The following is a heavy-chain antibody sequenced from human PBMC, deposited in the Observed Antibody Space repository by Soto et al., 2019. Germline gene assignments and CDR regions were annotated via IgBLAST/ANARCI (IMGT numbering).Heavy chain of an antibody. Sequence: GGSRRLSCAASGFTSSSDWMSRVRQAPGKGLERGANIKQDGSEKYYVDSVKGRFTISRDNAKNSLYLQMNSLRAEDTAVYYCARDLLEDIVVVPAALDIDYWGQGT. CDR1: GFTSSSDW. D-gene: IGHD2-2*01. CDR2: IKQDGSEK. V-gene: IGHV3-7*01. J-gene: IGHJ4*02. CDR3: ARDLLEDIVVVPAALDIDY.